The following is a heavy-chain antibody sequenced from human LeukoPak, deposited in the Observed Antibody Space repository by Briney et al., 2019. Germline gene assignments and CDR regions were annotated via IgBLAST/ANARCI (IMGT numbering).Heavy chain of an antibody. D-gene: IGHD1-26*01. Sequence: SETLSLTCTVSGGSISSGSYYWSWIRQPAGKGLEWIGRIYTSGSTNYNPSLKSRVTISVDTSKNQFSLKLSSVTAADTAVYYCARSGVGATLYFDYWGQGTLVTVSS. CDR3: ARSGVGATLYFDY. V-gene: IGHV4-61*02. J-gene: IGHJ4*02. CDR1: GGSISSGSYY. CDR2: IYTSGST.